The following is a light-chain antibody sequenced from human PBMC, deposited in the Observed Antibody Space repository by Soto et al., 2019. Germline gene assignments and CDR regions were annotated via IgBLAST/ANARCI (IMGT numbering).Light chain of an antibody. CDR2: GTS. CDR3: EQYGSSPPSIT. V-gene: IGKV3-20*01. CDR1: QSVSRSN. J-gene: IGKJ5*01. Sequence: EIVMTQSPATLSVSPGDRATLSCRASQSVSRSNLAWYQHKPGQAPRLLIYGTSNRATGIPDRFTGSGSGTDLTLTISSLEPEDFAVYYCEQYGSSPPSITFGQGTRLEIK.